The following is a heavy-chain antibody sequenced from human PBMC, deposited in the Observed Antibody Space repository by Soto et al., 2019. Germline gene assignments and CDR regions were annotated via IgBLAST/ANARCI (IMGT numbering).Heavy chain of an antibody. Sequence: ASVKVSCKGSGYTLTNYYMHWVRQPPGQGLEWMGIVNPSGGSTNYAQKFQGRVTMTRDTSTSTVYMELNSLRSEDTAVYYCARPKETSGNQMDYWGQGTLVTVSS. V-gene: IGHV1-46*01. CDR3: ARPKETSGNQMDY. CDR1: GYTLTNYY. CDR2: VNPSGGST. D-gene: IGHD6-19*01. J-gene: IGHJ4*02.